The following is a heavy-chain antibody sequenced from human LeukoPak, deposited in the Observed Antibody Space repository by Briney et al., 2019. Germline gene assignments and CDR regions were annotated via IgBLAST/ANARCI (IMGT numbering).Heavy chain of an antibody. D-gene: IGHD2-15*01. CDR3: ARDGRDLGYCSGGSCYPYYYYGMDV. J-gene: IGHJ6*02. V-gene: IGHV1-8*01. CDR1: GYTFTSYD. CDR2: MNPNSGNT. Sequence: ASVKVSCKASGYTFTSYDINWVRQATGQGLEWMGWMNPNSGNTGYAQKFQGRVTMTRNTSISTAYMELSSLRSEDTAVYYCARDGRDLGYCSGGSCYPYYYYGMDVWGQGTTVTVSS.